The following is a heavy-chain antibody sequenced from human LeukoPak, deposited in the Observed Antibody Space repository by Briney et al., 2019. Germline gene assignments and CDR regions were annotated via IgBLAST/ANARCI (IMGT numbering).Heavy chain of an antibody. CDR3: AKGDFDY. J-gene: IGHJ4*02. Sequence: PGGSLSLSCAASGFTFSSYGMHWVRQAPGKGLEWVAVISYDGSNKYYADSVKGRFTISRDNSKNTLYLQMNSLRAEDTAVYYCAKGDFDYWGQGTLVTVSS. CDR1: GFTFSSYG. CDR2: ISYDGSNK. V-gene: IGHV3-30*18.